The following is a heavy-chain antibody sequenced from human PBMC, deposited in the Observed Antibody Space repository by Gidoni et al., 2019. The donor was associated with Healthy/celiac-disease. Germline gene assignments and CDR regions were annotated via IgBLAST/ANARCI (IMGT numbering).Heavy chain of an antibody. J-gene: IGHJ1*01. V-gene: IGHV3-48*03. CDR1: GFTFSSYE. CDR3: ARGALGATTYFQH. D-gene: IGHD1-26*01. CDR2: ISSSGSTI. Sequence: EVQLVESGGGLVQPGGSLRLSCADSGFTFSSYEMNWVRQAPGKGLEWVSYISSSGSTIDYADSVKCRFTISRDNAKNSLYLQLNSLRAEDTAVYYCARGALGATTYFQHWGQGTLVTVSS.